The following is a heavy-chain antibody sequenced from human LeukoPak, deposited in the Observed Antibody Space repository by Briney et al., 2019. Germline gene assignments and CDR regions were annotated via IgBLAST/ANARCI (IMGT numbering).Heavy chain of an antibody. D-gene: IGHD2-2*03. CDR1: GYTFTSYG. V-gene: IGHV1-18*01. J-gene: IGHJ6*03. CDR3: ARDGVDIVVVPAAYYYYYYMDV. CDR2: ISAYNGNT. Sequence: GASVKVSCKASGYTFTSYGISWVRQAPGQGLEWMGWISAYNGNTNYAQKLQGRVTMTTDTSTSTAYMELRSLRSDDTAVYYCARDGVDIVVVPAAYYYYYYMDVWGKGTTVTVSS.